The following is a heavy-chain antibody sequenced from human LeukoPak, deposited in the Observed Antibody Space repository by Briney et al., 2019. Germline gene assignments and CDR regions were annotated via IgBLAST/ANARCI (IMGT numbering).Heavy chain of an antibody. V-gene: IGHV3-30-3*01. Sequence: GRSLRLSCAASGFTFSSYAMHWVRQAPGKGLEWVAVISYDGSNKYYADSVKGRFTISRDNSKNTLYLQMNSLRAEDTAVYYCARDQDTAMEYYFDYWGQGTLVTVSS. CDR3: ARDQDTAMEYYFDY. CDR2: ISYDGSNK. J-gene: IGHJ4*02. CDR1: GFTFSSYA. D-gene: IGHD5-18*01.